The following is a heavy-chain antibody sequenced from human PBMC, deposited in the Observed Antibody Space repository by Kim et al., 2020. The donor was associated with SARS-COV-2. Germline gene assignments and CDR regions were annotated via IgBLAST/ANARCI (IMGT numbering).Heavy chain of an antibody. CDR1: GFTFSSYG. D-gene: IGHD4-17*01. CDR2: IWYDGSNK. CDR3: AKEADYGDYGDINFDY. V-gene: IGHV3-33*06. Sequence: GGSLRLSCAASGFTFSSYGMHWVRQAPGKGLEWVAVIWYDGSNKYYADSVKGRFTISRDNSKNTLYLQMNSLRAEDTAVYYCAKEADYGDYGDINFDYWGQGTPVTVSS. J-gene: IGHJ4*02.